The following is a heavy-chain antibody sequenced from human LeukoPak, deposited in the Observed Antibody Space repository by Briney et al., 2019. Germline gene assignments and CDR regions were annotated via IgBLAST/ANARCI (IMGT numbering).Heavy chain of an antibody. Sequence: GGSLRLSCAASGFTFSSYWMHWVRQAPGKGLVWVSRINSDGSSTSYADSVKGRFTISRDNAKNTLYLQMNSLRAEDTAVYYCARGPYDYGDYPYYFDYWGQGTLVTVSS. CDR2: INSDGSST. CDR1: GFTFSSYW. D-gene: IGHD4-17*01. V-gene: IGHV3-74*01. CDR3: ARGPYDYGDYPYYFDY. J-gene: IGHJ4*02.